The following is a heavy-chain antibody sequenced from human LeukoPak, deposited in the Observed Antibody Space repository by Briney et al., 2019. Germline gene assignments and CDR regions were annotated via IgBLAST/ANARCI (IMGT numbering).Heavy chain of an antibody. V-gene: IGHV3-23*01. CDR1: GFTFSSYA. CDR2: ICVSDGST. D-gene: IGHD2-15*01. J-gene: IGHJ4*02. Sequence: PGGSLRLSRAASGFTFSSYAMSWVRQAPGKGLEWVSSICVSDGSTYYADSVKGRFLISRDNSKDTLYLQMNRLRAEDTARYYCAKGGTDSCYTGNAYWGQGALVTVSS. CDR3: AKGGTDSCYTGNAY.